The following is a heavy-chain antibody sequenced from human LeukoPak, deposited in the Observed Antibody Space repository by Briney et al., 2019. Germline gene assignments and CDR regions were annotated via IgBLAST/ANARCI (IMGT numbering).Heavy chain of an antibody. CDR1: GGSFSDYY. J-gene: IGHJ3*01. CDR2: INHSGGT. Sequence: SETLSLTSDVYGGSFSDYYWSWIRQPPGKGLEWIGEINHSGGTNYNPSLESRVTISVDTSKDQFSLKLSSVTAADTAVYYCARELRDHRGGFDVWGQGTMVTVSS. V-gene: IGHV4-34*01. D-gene: IGHD1-1*01. CDR3: ARELRDHRGGFDV.